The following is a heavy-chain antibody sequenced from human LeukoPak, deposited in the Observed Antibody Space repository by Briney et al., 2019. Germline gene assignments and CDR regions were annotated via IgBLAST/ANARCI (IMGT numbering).Heavy chain of an antibody. J-gene: IGHJ4*02. CDR1: GFSFSSYG. D-gene: IGHD4-17*01. Sequence: GGSLRLSCAASGFSFSSYGMHWVRQAPGKGLEWVSSTNGGGDYTYYADSVRGRFSISRDNSGNTLYLQMSSLRADGTAVYYCSKGANIGGDYGVFDYWGQGTLVTVPS. CDR3: SKGANIGGDYGVFDY. V-gene: IGHV3-23*01. CDR2: TNGGGDYT.